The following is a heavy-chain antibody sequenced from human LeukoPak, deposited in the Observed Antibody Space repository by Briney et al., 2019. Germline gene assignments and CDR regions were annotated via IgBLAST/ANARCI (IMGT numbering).Heavy chain of an antibody. CDR1: GGSISSGGYS. D-gene: IGHD4-23*01. V-gene: IGHV4-30-2*01. CDR3: AREGTYGGNSDWFDP. CDR2: IYHSGST. Sequence: SQTLSLTCAVSGGSISSGGYSWSWIRQPPGKGLEWIGYIYHSGSTYYNPSLKSRVTISVDRSKNQFSLKLSSVTAADTAVYYCAREGTYGGNSDWFDPWGQGTLVTVSS. J-gene: IGHJ5*02.